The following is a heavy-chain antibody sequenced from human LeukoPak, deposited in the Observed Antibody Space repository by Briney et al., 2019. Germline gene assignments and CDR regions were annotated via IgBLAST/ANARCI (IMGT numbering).Heavy chain of an antibody. J-gene: IGHJ4*02. CDR2: INPDSGGT. V-gene: IGHV1-2*02. CDR3: ARDITRGDFDY. CDR1: GYTFTGYY. D-gene: IGHD2-2*01. Sequence: ASVKVSCKASGYTFTGYYVHWLRRAPGQGLEWMGWINPDSGGTKYAQKFQGRVTMTRDTSINTAYMEVSRLRSDDTAVYYCARDITRGDFDYWGQGTLVTVSS.